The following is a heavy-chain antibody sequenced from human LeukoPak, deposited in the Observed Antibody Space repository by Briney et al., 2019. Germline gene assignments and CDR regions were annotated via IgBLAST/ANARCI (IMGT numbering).Heavy chain of an antibody. V-gene: IGHV3-23*01. CDR1: GFTFSSYA. D-gene: IGHD6-19*01. CDR2: ISGSGGST. Sequence: HAGGSLRLSCAASGFTFSSYAMSWVRQAPGKGLEWVSAISGSGGSTYYADSVKGRFTISRDNSKNTLYLQMNSLRAEDTAVYYCAEDRPAVAVAGTAAFDYWGQGTLVTVSS. J-gene: IGHJ4*02. CDR3: AEDRPAVAVAGTAAFDY.